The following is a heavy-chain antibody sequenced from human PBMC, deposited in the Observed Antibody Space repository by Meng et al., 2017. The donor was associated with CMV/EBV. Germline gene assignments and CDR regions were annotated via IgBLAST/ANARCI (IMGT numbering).Heavy chain of an antibody. CDR1: GFTLSTYW. Sequence: LSGQASGFTLSTYWMTWVRQGPGEGLVWVSTIGSDGSRSSYADSVKGRFTISRDNAKNMVHLQMNSLRAEDTAMYYCARDAGAGFHYWGQGTLVTVSS. CDR3: ARDAGAGFHY. V-gene: IGHV3-74*01. CDR2: IGSDGSRS. D-gene: IGHD6-13*01. J-gene: IGHJ4*02.